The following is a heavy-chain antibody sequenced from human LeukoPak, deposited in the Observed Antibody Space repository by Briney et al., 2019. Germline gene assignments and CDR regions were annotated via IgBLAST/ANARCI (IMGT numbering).Heavy chain of an antibody. CDR2: IYTSGST. CDR3: ARDAPPRGRYYDISGYYPHDAFDI. Sequence: TSETLSLTCTVSGGSISSGSYYWSWIRQPAGKGLEWIGRIYTSGSTNYNPSLKSRVTISVDTSKNQFSLKLSSVTAADTAVYYCARDAPPRGRYYDISGYYPHDAFDIWGQGTMVPVSS. J-gene: IGHJ3*02. V-gene: IGHV4-61*02. D-gene: IGHD3-22*01. CDR1: GGSISSGSYY.